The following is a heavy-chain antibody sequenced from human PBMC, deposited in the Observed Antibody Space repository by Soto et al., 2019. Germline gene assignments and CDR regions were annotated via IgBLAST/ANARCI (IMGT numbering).Heavy chain of an antibody. V-gene: IGHV1-3*01. CDR1: VCTFTNNA. CDR2: ISAGNGNT. CDR3: AREYCSSXSCYAGMYGYSGFDP. D-gene: IGHD2-2*01. J-gene: IGHJ5*02. Sequence: GAGVPVSRMSSVCTFTNNAMHCVGQAPGQRLEWMGWISAGNGNTKYSQKFQGRVTITRDTSASTAYMELSSLRSEDTAVYYCAREYCSSXSCYAGMYGYSGFDPWGQGTLVTVSA.